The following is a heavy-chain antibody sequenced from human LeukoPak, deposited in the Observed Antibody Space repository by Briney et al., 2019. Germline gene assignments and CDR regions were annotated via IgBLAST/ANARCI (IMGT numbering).Heavy chain of an antibody. D-gene: IGHD3-10*01. CDR2: ITSNGGRT. Sequence: GGSLRLSCAASGFIFSDYDVHWVRQAPGKGLEFVSAITSNGGRTFYANSVKGRFTISRDNSRNALYLQMDSLRADDMAVYYCARGAASGGYDYWGQGALVTVSS. V-gene: IGHV3-64*01. J-gene: IGHJ4*02. CDR1: GFIFSDYD. CDR3: ARGAASGGYDY.